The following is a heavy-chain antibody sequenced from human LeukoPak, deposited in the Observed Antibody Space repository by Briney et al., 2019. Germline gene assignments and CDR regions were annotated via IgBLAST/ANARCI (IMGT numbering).Heavy chain of an antibody. CDR3: ARDWNKYYFDY. D-gene: IGHD1/OR15-1a*01. CDR2: IYTSGST. CDR1: GGSISSYY. Sequence: PSETLSLTCTVSGGSISSYYWSWIRQPAGQGLEWIGRIYTSGSTNYNPSLTSRVTMSVDPSKNQFSLKLSSVTAADTAVFYCARDWNKYYFDYWGQGTLVTVSS. J-gene: IGHJ4*02. V-gene: IGHV4-4*07.